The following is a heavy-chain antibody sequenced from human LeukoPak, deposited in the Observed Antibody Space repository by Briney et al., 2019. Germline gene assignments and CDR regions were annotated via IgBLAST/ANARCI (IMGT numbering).Heavy chain of an antibody. D-gene: IGHD2-8*01. CDR3: AKAPPYTKYFES. J-gene: IGHJ4*02. CDR1: GFSFSSYA. V-gene: IGHV3-23*01. Sequence: GGSLRLSCAASGFSFSSYAMSWVRQAPGKGLDWVSTISSSGGDTFYADSVKSRFTISRDNSKNTLYLQMNSLRAEDTAVYYCAKAPPYTKYFESWGQGTLVTVSS. CDR2: ISSSGGDT.